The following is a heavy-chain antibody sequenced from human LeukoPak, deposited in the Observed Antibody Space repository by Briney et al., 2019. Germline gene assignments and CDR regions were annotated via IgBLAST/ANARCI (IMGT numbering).Heavy chain of an antibody. CDR3: AKEDYYDSSGYYPLGY. V-gene: IGHV3-23*01. Sequence: GGSLRLSCAASGFTFSSHAMSWVRQSPEKGLAGVSAISDSGGSTYYADSVKGRFTISRDNSKNTLYLQMNSLRAEDTAVYYCAKEDYYDSSGYYPLGYWGQGTLVTVSS. D-gene: IGHD3-22*01. CDR2: ISDSGGST. CDR1: GFTFSSHA. J-gene: IGHJ4*02.